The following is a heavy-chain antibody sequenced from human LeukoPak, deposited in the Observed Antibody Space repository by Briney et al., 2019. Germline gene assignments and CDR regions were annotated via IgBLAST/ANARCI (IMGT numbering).Heavy chain of an antibody. CDR3: AREDDYYYDSSGSYFDY. J-gene: IGHJ4*02. V-gene: IGHV3-30*04. CDR1: GFTFSNYA. D-gene: IGHD3-22*01. CDR2: ISYDGSDK. Sequence: GGSLRLSCAASGFTFSNYAMHWVRQAPGKGLERVAVISYDGSDKTYADSVKGRFTISRDNSKNTLYLQMNSLRAEDTAVYYCAREDDYYYDSSGSYFDYWGQGTLVTVSS.